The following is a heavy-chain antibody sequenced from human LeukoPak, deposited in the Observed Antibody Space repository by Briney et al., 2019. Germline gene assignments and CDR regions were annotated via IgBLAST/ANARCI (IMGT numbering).Heavy chain of an antibody. J-gene: IGHJ6*03. CDR1: DGSISSYY. CDR3: AKVGDTSGWYSYYMDV. V-gene: IGHV4-59*01. Sequence: PSETLSLTCTVSDGSISSYYWSWIRQPPGKGLEWIGFIFNSGTSNYNSSLKSRVTISVDTSKNQLSLKLTFVTAADTAVYYCAKVGDTSGWYSYYMDVWGKGTTATVSS. D-gene: IGHD6-19*01. CDR2: IFNSGTS.